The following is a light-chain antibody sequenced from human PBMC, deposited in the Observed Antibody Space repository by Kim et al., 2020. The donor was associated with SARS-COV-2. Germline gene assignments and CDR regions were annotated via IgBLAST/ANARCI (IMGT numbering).Light chain of an antibody. CDR3: NSRDTSGNHVV. CDR1: SLRSYY. J-gene: IGLJ2*01. Sequence: SSELTQDPAVSVALGQTVRITCQGDSLRSYYASWYQQKPGQAPVLVIYGKNNRPSGIPDRFSGLSSGNTASLTITGAQAEDEADYYCNSRDTSGNHVVFG. CDR2: GKN. V-gene: IGLV3-19*01.